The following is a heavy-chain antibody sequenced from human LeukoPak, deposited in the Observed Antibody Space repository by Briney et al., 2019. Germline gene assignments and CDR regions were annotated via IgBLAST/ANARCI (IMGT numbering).Heavy chain of an antibody. J-gene: IGHJ5*02. CDR2: TSAYNGNT. V-gene: IGHV1-18*01. CDR3: ARVSVVVPAATAWFDP. D-gene: IGHD2-2*01. CDR1: GYTFTSYG. Sequence: ASVKVSCKASGYTFTSYGISWVRQAPGQGLEWMGWTSAYNGNTNYAQKLQGRVTMTTDTSTSTAYMELRSLRSDDTAVYYCARVSVVVPAATAWFDPWGQGTLVTVSS.